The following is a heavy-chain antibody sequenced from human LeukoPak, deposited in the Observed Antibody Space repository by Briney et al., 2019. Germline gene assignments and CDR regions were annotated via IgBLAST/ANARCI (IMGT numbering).Heavy chain of an antibody. CDR2: ITSSGSHI. J-gene: IGHJ4*02. D-gene: IGHD5-24*01. CDR3: VSSPRPEGQQFWGIH. CDR1: GFTFRTYS. Sequence: GGSLRLSCAASGFTFRTYSMSWVRQAPGRGLEWVSSITSSGSHIYYADPVKGRFTISRDNARNSLFLQMNSLRAEDTAIYYCVSSPRPEGQQFWGIHWGQGTLVAVSS. V-gene: IGHV3-21*01.